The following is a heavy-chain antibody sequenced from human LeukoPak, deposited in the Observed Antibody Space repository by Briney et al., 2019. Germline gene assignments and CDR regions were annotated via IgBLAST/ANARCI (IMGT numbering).Heavy chain of an antibody. CDR3: ARARHGYIYGYRPNELGHFFDY. V-gene: IGHV4-61*02. Sequence: PSETLSLTCTVSGGSISSGSYYWSWIRQPAGKGLEWIGRIYTSGSTNYNPSLKSRVTISVDTSKNQFSLKLSSVTAADTAVYYCARARHGYIYGYRPNELGHFFDYWGQGTLVTVSS. D-gene: IGHD5-18*01. CDR2: IYTSGST. CDR1: GGSISSGSYY. J-gene: IGHJ4*02.